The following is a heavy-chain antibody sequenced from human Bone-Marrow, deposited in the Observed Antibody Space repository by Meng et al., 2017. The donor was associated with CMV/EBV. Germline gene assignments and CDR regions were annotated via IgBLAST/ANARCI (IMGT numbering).Heavy chain of an antibody. CDR2: IKQDGSEK. J-gene: IGHJ4*02. V-gene: IGHV3-7*04. D-gene: IGHD3-22*01. CDR1: SYW. CDR3: ARETSYYDSSGYPITRYYFDY. Sequence: SYWMSWVRQAPGKGLEWVANIKQDGSEKYYVDSVKGRFTISGDNAKNSLYLQMNSLRAEDTAVYYCARETSYYDSSGYPITRYYFDYWGQGTLVTVSS.